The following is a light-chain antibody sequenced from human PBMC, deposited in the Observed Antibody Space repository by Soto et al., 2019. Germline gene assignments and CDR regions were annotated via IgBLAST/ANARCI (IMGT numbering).Light chain of an antibody. J-gene: IGLJ1*01. CDR1: SSNIGSNT. CDR3: AAWDDSLNGLYV. CDR2: SSN. V-gene: IGLV1-44*01. Sequence: QSVLTQPPSASGTPGQRVTISCSGGSSNIGSNTVDWYQQLPGTAPKLLIYSSNQRPSGVPDRFSGSKSGTSASLAISGLQSDDEADYFCAAWDDSLNGLYVFGTGTKVTVL.